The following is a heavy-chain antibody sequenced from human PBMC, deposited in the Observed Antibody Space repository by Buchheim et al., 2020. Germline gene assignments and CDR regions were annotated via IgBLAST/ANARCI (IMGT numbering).Heavy chain of an antibody. CDR2: IDPSDSYT. CDR1: GYSFTSYW. J-gene: IGHJ5*02. V-gene: IGHV5-10-1*03. CDR3: ARHKAYCSSTSCYRDENWFDP. D-gene: IGHD2-2*02. Sequence: EVQLVQSGAEVKKPGESLRISCKGSGYSFTSYWISWVRQMPGKGLEWMGRIDPSDSYTNYSPSFQGHVTISADKSISTPYLQWSSLKASDTAMYYCARHKAYCSSTSCYRDENWFDPWGQGTL.